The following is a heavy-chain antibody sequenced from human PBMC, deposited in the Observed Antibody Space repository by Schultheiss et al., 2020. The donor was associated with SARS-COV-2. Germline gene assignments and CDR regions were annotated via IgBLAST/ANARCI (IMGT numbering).Heavy chain of an antibody. J-gene: IGHJ6*02. CDR2: SNAGNGNT. D-gene: IGHD5-24*01. CDR3: ASELRDGVYYYGMDV. V-gene: IGHV1-3*02. Sequence: ASVKVSCKASGYTFTSYAMHWVRQAPGQRLEWMGWSNAGNGNTKYSQEFQGRVTITRDTSASTAYMELSSLRSEDMAVYYCASELRDGVYYYGMDVWGQGTTVTVS. CDR1: GYTFTSYA.